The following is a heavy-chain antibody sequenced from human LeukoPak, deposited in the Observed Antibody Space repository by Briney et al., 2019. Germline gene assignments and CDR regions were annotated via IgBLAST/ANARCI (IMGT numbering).Heavy chain of an antibody. CDR3: ARRWELPRRRYFDY. V-gene: IGHV4-39*07. Sequence: SETLSLTCTVSGGSISSSSYYWGWIRQPPGKGLEWIGSIYYSGSTYYNPSLKSRVTISVDTSKNQFSLKLSSVTAADTAVYYCARRWELPRRRYFDYWGQGTLVTVSS. CDR1: GGSISSSSYY. D-gene: IGHD1-26*01. J-gene: IGHJ4*02. CDR2: IYYSGST.